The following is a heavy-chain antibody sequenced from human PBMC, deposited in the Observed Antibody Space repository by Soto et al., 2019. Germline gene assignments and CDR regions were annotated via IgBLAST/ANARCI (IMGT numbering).Heavy chain of an antibody. D-gene: IGHD2-8*01. CDR2: ISGSGGSA. V-gene: IGHV3-23*01. CDR1: GFTFSSYA. CDR3: AKDGANGYNHDAFDI. J-gene: IGHJ3*02. Sequence: GGSLRLSCAASGFTFSSYAMSWVRQAPGKGLEWVSAISGSGGSAYYADSVKGRFTISRDNSKNTLYLQMNNLRAEDTALYYCAKDGANGYNHDAFDIWGQGTMVTVSS.